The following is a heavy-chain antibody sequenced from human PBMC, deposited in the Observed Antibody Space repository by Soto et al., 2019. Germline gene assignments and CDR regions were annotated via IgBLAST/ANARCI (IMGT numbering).Heavy chain of an antibody. V-gene: IGHV4-59*01. CDR1: GGSISSYY. CDR2: IYYSGST. J-gene: IGHJ4*02. CDR3: ARDRPESYGLDY. D-gene: IGHD5-18*01. Sequence: SETLSLTCTVSGGSISSYYWSWIRQPPGKGLEWIGYIYYSGSTNYNPSLKSRVTISVDTSKNQFSLKLSSVTAADTAVYYCARDRPESYGLDYWGQGTLVTVYS.